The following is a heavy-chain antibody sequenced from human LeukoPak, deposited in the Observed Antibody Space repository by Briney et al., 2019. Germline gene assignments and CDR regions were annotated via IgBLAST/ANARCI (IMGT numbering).Heavy chain of an antibody. CDR3: ARDSSGSSWAELNYYYMDV. Sequence: SETLSLTCTVSGYSISSYYWSWIRQPAGKGLEWIGRIYTSGSTNYNPSLKSRVTMSVDTSKNQFSLKLSSVTAADTAVYYCARDSSGSSWAELNYYYMDVWGKGTTVTISS. CDR1: GYSISSYY. J-gene: IGHJ6*03. D-gene: IGHD1-26*01. CDR2: IYTSGST. V-gene: IGHV4-4*07.